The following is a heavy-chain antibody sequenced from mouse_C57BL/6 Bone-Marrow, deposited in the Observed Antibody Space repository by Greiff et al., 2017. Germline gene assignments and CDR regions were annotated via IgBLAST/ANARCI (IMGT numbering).Heavy chain of an antibody. J-gene: IGHJ1*03. CDR2: IRNKANNHAT. Sequence: EVKLVESGGGLVQPGGSMKLSCAASGFTFSDAWMDWVRQSPEKGLEWVAEIRNKANNHATYYAESVKGRFTISRDDSKSSVYLQMNSLRAEDTGIYYCTLDLLWLRRRYFDVWGTGTTVTVSS. D-gene: IGHD2-2*01. CDR3: TLDLLWLRRRYFDV. V-gene: IGHV6-6*01. CDR1: GFTFSDAW.